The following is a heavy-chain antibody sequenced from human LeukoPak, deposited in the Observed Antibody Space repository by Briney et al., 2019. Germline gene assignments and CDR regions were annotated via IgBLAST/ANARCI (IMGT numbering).Heavy chain of an antibody. D-gene: IGHD6-13*01. J-gene: IGHJ4*02. CDR3: ARLGSIAAAGTPDY. Sequence: PGGSLRLSCAASGFTVSSNFMSWVRQAPGKGLEWVSLIYSGGSTYYADSVKGRFTISRDNAKNSLYLQMNSLRGEDTAVYYCARLGSIAAAGTPDYWGQGTLVTVSS. CDR1: GFTVSSNF. CDR2: IYSGGST. V-gene: IGHV3-53*01.